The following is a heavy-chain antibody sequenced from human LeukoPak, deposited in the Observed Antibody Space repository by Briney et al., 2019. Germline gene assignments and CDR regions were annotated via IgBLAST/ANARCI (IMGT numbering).Heavy chain of an antibody. CDR2: IYHSGST. J-gene: IGHJ4*02. D-gene: IGHD6-19*01. Sequence: PSQTLFLTCAVSGGSISSGGYSWSWIRQPPGKGLEWIGYIYHSGSTYYNPSLKSRVTISVDRSKNQFSLKLSSVTAADTAVYYCARGSGWYPNYFDYWGQGTLVTVSS. CDR1: GGSISSGGYS. CDR3: ARGSGWYPNYFDY. V-gene: IGHV4-30-2*01.